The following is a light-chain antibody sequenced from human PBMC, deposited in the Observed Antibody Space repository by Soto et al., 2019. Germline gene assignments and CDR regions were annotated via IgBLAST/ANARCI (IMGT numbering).Light chain of an antibody. V-gene: IGKV3-11*01. CDR1: QSVSRY. CDR2: DTS. CDR3: QQRSSWPT. J-gene: IGKJ4*01. Sequence: DSVLTQSPATLSLSPGERATLSCRASQSVSRYLAWYQQKPGQAPRLLIYDTSNRATGIPARFSGSGSGTDFTLTISSLEPEDFAVYYCQQRSSWPTFGGGTKVDIK.